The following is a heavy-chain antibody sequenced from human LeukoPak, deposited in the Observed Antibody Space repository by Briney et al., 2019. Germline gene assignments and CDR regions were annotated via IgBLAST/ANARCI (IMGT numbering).Heavy chain of an antibody. CDR3: ARTLAGTGNFFDY. D-gene: IGHD6-19*01. CDR2: IYSGGNT. CDR1: GFTVSSNY. V-gene: IGHV3-53*01. Sequence: GGSLRLSCAASGFTVSSNYMNWVRQAPGKGLERVSIIYSGGNTYYADSVKGRFTISRDNSKNTLHLQMSSLRAEDTAVYYCARTLAGTGNFFDYWGQGTLVTVSS. J-gene: IGHJ4*02.